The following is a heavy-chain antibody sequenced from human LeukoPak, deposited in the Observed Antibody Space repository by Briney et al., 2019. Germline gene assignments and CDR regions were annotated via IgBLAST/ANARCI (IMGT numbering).Heavy chain of an antibody. J-gene: IGHJ6*04. CDR3: ARDRLPGCSGGSCYSYYYYAMDA. V-gene: IGHV3-30*04. CDR2: ISYDGSNK. D-gene: IGHD2-15*01. Sequence: GRSLRLSCAASGFTFSSYAMHWVRQAPGKGLEWVAVISYDGSNKYYADSVKGRFTISRDNSKNTLYLQMNSLRAEDTAVYYCARDRLPGCSGGSCYSYYYYAMDAWGKGTTVTVSS. CDR1: GFTFSSYA.